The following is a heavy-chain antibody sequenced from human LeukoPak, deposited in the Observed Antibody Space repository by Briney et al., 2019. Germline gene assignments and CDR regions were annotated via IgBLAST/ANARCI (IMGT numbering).Heavy chain of an antibody. Sequence: QAGGSLRLSCAASGFTFSTKGMSWIRQAPGKGLEWVSAIGGSGGGTYYADSVKGRFTISRDNSKNTLYLQMNSLRAEDTAVYYCARALRIYYYFDYWGQGTLVTVSS. J-gene: IGHJ4*02. V-gene: IGHV3-23*01. CDR3: ARALRIYYYFDY. CDR1: GFTFSTKG. CDR2: IGGSGGGT. D-gene: IGHD1-26*01.